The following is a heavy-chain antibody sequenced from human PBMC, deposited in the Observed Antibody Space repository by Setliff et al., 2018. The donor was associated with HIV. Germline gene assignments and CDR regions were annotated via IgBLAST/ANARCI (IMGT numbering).Heavy chain of an antibody. D-gene: IGHD1-1*01. Sequence: ASVKVSCKASGYTLRRHGISWVRQAPGQGLEWMGWISAYNGNTNYAQKFRGRVTLTTDTSTSTAYMELSSLRSEDTAVYYCARDYWKVPDHWGQGTLVTVSS. V-gene: IGHV1-18*01. CDR3: ARDYWKVPDH. CDR1: GYTLRRHG. CDR2: ISAYNGNT. J-gene: IGHJ4*02.